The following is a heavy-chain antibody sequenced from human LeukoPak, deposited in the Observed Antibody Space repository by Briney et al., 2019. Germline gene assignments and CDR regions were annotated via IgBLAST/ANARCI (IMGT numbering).Heavy chain of an antibody. Sequence: ASVKVSRKASGYTFSGHYMHWVRQAPGQGPEWMGWINPNSGATKSAQKFQGRVTMTRDTSITTAYMELSRLRSDDTAVYYCAREMTPVGGSPLIWFDPWGQGTLVTVSS. CDR1: GYTFSGHY. J-gene: IGHJ5*02. D-gene: IGHD4-17*01. V-gene: IGHV1-2*02. CDR2: INPNSGAT. CDR3: AREMTPVGGSPLIWFDP.